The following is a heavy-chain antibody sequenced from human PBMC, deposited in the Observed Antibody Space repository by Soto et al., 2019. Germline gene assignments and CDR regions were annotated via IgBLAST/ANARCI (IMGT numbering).Heavy chain of an antibody. CDR2: IHHGGSS. V-gene: IGHV4-38-2*01. CDR1: GSSIGSSYY. D-gene: IGHD5-12*01. Sequence: SETLSLTCAVSGSSIGSSYYWGWIRQPPGKGLEWIGTIHHGGSSFYNPSLKSRVTLSVDTSRNQFSLKLSSMTGADTAVYYCARLHYWIVAPAPHFDLWGQGTLVTVSS. J-gene: IGHJ4*02. CDR3: ARLHYWIVAPAPHFDL.